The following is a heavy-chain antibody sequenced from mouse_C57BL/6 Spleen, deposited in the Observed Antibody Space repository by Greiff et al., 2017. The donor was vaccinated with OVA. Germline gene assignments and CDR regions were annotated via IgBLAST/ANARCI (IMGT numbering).Heavy chain of an antibody. V-gene: IGHV1-53*01. J-gene: IGHJ2*01. Sequence: QVQLKESGTELVKPGASVKLSCKASGYTFTSYWMHWVKQRPGQGLEWIGNINPSNGGTNYNEKFKSKATLTVDKSSSTAYMQLSSLTSEDSAVYYCARRQFITTVFDYWGQGTTLTVSS. CDR2: INPSNGGT. CDR1: GYTFTSYW. CDR3: ARRQFITTVFDY. D-gene: IGHD1-1*01.